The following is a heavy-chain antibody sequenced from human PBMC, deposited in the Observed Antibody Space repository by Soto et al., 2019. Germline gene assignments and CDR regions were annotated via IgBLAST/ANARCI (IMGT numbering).Heavy chain of an antibody. CDR2: VIGSGVNV. CDR3: AKGSAFECKGAICYPFDH. D-gene: IGHD3-10*01. CDR1: GFTFSNYA. V-gene: IGHV3-23*01. J-gene: IGHJ4*02. Sequence: VGSLRLSCTASGFTFSNYAINWVRPAPGKRLEWVSSVIGSGVNVFYADSVKGRFTISRDNSKNTVYLEMNSLRADDTAEYFCAKGSAFECKGAICYPFDHWGRGTLVTVSS.